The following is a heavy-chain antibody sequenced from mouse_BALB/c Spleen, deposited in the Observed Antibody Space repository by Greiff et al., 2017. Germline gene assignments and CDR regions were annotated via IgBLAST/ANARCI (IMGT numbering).Heavy chain of an antibody. Sequence: VQLQQSGPGLVKPSQSLSLTCSVTGYSITSGYYWNWIRQFPGNKLEWMGYISYDGSNNYNPSLKNRISITRDTSKNQFFLKLNSVTTEDTATYYCARGYGGAMDYWGQGTSVTVSS. CDR3: ARGYGGAMDY. V-gene: IGHV3-6*02. J-gene: IGHJ4*01. CDR2: ISYDGSN. CDR1: GYSITSGYY. D-gene: IGHD2-14*01.